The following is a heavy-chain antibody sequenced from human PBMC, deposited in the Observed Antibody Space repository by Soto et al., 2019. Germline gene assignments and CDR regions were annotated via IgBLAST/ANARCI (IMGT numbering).Heavy chain of an antibody. CDR3: ARETYYYFWSGYWSQSGGCDS. CDR1: GYTVTGAY. J-gene: IGHJ3*01. CDR2: INPNSGGT. D-gene: IGHD3-3*01. Sequence: ASVMRSCQSSGYTVTGAYSHWLSEDNGQGLEWMGWINPNSGGTNYAQKFQGWVTMTRDTSISTAYMELSRLRSDDTAVYYCARETYYYFWSGYWSQSGGCDSWGQGTSGTV. V-gene: IGHV1-2*04.